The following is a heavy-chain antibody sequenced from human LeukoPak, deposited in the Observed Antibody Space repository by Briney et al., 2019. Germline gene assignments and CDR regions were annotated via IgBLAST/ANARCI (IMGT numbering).Heavy chain of an antibody. CDR1: GGYISSTSYY. V-gene: IGHV4-39*07. J-gene: IGHJ6*03. Sequence: SETLSLTCTVSGGYISSTSYYWGWIRQPPGKGLEWIGIIYNRGSTDYNPSLKSRVTISVDTSKNQFSLKLSSVTAADTAVYYCARGISGSYYYYYYYMDVWGKGTTVTISS. D-gene: IGHD3-10*01. CDR2: IYNRGST. CDR3: ARGISGSYYYYYYYMDV.